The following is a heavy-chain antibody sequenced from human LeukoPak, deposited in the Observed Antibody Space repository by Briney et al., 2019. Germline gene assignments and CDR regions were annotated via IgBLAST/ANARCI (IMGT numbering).Heavy chain of an antibody. J-gene: IGHJ5*02. CDR3: ARDFISPPYNWFAL. Sequence: SETLSLTCSVSGGSIRSSYWSWIRQPAGKGLEWIGIIYRSGSTDFNPSLKSRVTMSVDTSKNQLSLKLTSVTAADSGVYYCARDFISPPYNWFALGGKEILVPVPS. V-gene: IGHV4-4*07. CDR2: IYRSGST. D-gene: IGHD1-20*01. CDR1: GGSIRSSY.